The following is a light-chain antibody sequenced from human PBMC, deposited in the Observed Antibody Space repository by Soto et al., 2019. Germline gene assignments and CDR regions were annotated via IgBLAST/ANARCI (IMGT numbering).Light chain of an antibody. CDR2: DAS. CDR1: QSVSSY. J-gene: IGKJ4*01. V-gene: IGKV3-11*01. CDR3: QQRSNWLT. Sequence: EIVLTQSPATLSLSPGERATLSCRASQSVSSYLAWYQQNPGQAPRLLIYDASNRATGIPARFSGSGSGTDFTLTISSLAPEDFAVYYCQQRSNWLTFGGGTKVEIK.